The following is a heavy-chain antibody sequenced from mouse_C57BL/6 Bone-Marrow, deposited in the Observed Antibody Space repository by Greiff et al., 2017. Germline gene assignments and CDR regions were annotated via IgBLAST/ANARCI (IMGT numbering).Heavy chain of an antibody. J-gene: IGHJ2*01. CDR1: GYAFTNYL. CDR3: ARGGTVVPFDY. V-gene: IGHV1-54*01. CDR2: INPGSGGT. Sequence: QVQLQQSGAELVRPGTSVKVSCKASGYAFTNYLIEWVKQRPGQGLEWIGVINPGSGGTNYNEKFKGKATLTADKSSSTAYMQLSSLTSEDSAVYFCARGGTVVPFDYWGQGTTLTVSS. D-gene: IGHD1-1*01.